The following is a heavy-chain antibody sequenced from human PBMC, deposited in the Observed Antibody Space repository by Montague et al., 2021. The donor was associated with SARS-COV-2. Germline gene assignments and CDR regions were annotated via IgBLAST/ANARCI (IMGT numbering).Heavy chain of an antibody. V-gene: IGHV4-34*01. Sequence: SETLSLTCSVYGGSFSDCYWSWVRQPPGKGLEWIGEITHNTGASSNPSLTRRVSISVDTSKSQFSLRLTSVTATDTGADYCARGQVTVFGVLSILPAAGPVDVWGQGTKVTVSS. CDR1: GGSFSDCY. D-gene: IGHD3-3*01. CDR3: ARGQVTVFGVLSILPAAGPVDV. CDR2: ITHNTGA. J-gene: IGHJ3*01.